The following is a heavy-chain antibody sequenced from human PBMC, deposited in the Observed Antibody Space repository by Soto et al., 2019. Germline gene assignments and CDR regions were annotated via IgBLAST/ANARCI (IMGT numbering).Heavy chain of an antibody. CDR2: IVPIFGTA. D-gene: IGHD6-19*01. CDR1: GGTFSSYA. V-gene: IGHV1-69*06. Sequence: SVKVSCKASGGTFSSYAISWVRQAPGQGLEWMGGIVPIFGTANYAQKFQGRVTITADKSTSTAYMELSSLRSEDTAVYYCARARYSSGWSDYYYGMDVWGQGTTVTVSS. CDR3: ARARYSSGWSDYYYGMDV. J-gene: IGHJ6*02.